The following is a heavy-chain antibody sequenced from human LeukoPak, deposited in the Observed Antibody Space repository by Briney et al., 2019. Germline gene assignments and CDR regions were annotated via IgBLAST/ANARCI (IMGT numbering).Heavy chain of an antibody. D-gene: IGHD2-21*02. CDR3: ARAYCVGDCTVLHIYFDN. V-gene: IGHV4-39*07. CDR1: GGSISSSTYY. J-gene: IGHJ4*02. CDR2: ISYTGIT. Sequence: PSETLSLTCTVSGGSISSSTYYWGWIRQPPGKGLAWIGSISYTGITYYNPSLKSRVTISVDTSKNQFSLKLSSVTAADTAVYFCARAYCVGDCTVLHIYFDNWGQGTLVTVSS.